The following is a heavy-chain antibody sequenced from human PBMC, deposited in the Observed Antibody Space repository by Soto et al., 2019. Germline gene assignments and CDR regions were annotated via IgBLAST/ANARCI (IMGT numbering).Heavy chain of an antibody. V-gene: IGHV1-69*13. Sequence: ASVKVSCKASGGTFSSYAISWVRQAPGQGLEWMGGIIPIFGTANYAQKFQGRVTITADESTSTAYMELNSLRAEDTAVYYCAKYREIVGADHFDYWGQGTRVTVSS. CDR1: GGTFSSYA. CDR2: IIPIFGTA. CDR3: AKYREIVGADHFDY. J-gene: IGHJ4*02. D-gene: IGHD1-26*01.